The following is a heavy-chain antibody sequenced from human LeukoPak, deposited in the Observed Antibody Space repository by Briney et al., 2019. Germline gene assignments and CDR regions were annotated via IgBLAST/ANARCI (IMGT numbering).Heavy chain of an antibody. V-gene: IGHV4-39*07. J-gene: IGHJ3*02. CDR2: IYYSGST. Sequence: TSETLSLTCTVSGGSISSSSYYWGWIRQPPGKGLEWIGSIYYSGSTYYNPSLKSRVTISVDTSKNQFSLKLSSVTAADTAVYYCARDLRGIDDAFDIWGQGTMVTVSS. D-gene: IGHD3-10*01. CDR3: ARDLRGIDDAFDI. CDR1: GGSISSSSYY.